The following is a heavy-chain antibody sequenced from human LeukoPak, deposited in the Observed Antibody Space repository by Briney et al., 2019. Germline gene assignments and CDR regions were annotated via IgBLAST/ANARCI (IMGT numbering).Heavy chain of an antibody. V-gene: IGHV3-23*01. CDR3: AKRPEYGNSRIDF. J-gene: IGHJ4*02. CDR2: ISGSGSST. CDR1: GFTFDDYA. D-gene: IGHD1-14*01. Sequence: GGSLRLSCAASGFTFDDYAMHWVRQAPGKGLEWVSAISGSGSSTYYADSVKGRFTISRDNSNSTLYLQMNSLRAEDTAVYYCAKRPEYGNSRIDFWGQGTLVTVSS.